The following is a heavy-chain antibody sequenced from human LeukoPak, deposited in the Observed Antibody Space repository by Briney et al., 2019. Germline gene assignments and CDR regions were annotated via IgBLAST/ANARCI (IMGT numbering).Heavy chain of an antibody. D-gene: IGHD5-18*01. CDR3: AKGDHGYPHQDYYYYGMDV. CDR2: ISYDGSNK. J-gene: IGHJ6*02. CDR1: GFTFSSYG. Sequence: GGSLRLSCAASGFTFSSYGMHWVRQAPGKGLEWVAVISYDGSNKYYADSVKGRFTISRDNSKNTLYLQMNSLRAEDTAVCYCAKGDHGYPHQDYYYYGMDVWGQGTTVTVSS. V-gene: IGHV3-30*18.